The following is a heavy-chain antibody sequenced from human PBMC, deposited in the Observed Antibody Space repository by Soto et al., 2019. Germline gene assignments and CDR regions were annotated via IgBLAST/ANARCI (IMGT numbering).Heavy chain of an antibody. J-gene: IGHJ3*02. CDR2: IYYSGST. D-gene: IGHD7-27*01. Sequence: SETLSLTCTVSGGSISSYYWSWIRQPPGKGLEWIGYIYYSGSTNYNPSLKSRVTISVDTSKNQFSLKLSSVTAADTAVYYCARPLGLSAFDIWGQGTMVTVSS. V-gene: IGHV4-59*01. CDR1: GGSISSYY. CDR3: ARPLGLSAFDI.